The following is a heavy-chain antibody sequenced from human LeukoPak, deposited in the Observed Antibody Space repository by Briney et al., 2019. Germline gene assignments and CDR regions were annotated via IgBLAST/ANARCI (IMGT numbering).Heavy chain of an antibody. J-gene: IGHJ5*02. CDR2: IWSDGSNK. CDR3: ARDSLGTSSGWFDP. D-gene: IGHD6-19*01. V-gene: IGHV3-33*01. CDR1: GFTFSNYG. Sequence: PGGSLRLSCVASGFTFSNYGIHWVRQAPGKGLEWVAVIWSDGSNKFCADSVKGRFTISRDNSKNTLYLQMNSLRVEDTAVYYCARDSLGTSSGWFDPWGQGTLVTVSS.